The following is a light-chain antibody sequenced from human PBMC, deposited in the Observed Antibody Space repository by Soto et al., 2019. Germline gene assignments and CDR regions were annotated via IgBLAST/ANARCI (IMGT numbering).Light chain of an antibody. CDR2: GAS. CDR3: QQLNSYTLT. V-gene: IGKV1-9*01. CDR1: QGISSY. J-gene: IGKJ4*01. Sequence: DIQLTQSPSFLSASVGDRVTITCRASQGISSYLAWYQQRPGKAPKLLIYGASTLQSGVSSRFSGSGSGTEFTLTISSLQPEDFATYYCQQLNSYTLTFGGGTKVEIK.